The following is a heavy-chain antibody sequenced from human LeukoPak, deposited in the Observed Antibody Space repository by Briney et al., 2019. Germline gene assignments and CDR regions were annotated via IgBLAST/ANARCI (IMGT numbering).Heavy chain of an antibody. J-gene: IGHJ6*02. CDR1: GGSISSYY. CDR3: ARVGRDLIYTLYYYYYGMEV. V-gene: IGHV4-4*07. CDR2: IYTSGST. D-gene: IGHD2-2*02. Sequence: SETLSLTCTVSGGSISSYYWSWIRQPAGKGLEWIGRIYTSGSTNYNPSLKSRVTMSVDTSKNQFSLKLSSVTAADTAVYYCARVGRDLIYTLYYYYYGMEVWGQGTRVSVPS.